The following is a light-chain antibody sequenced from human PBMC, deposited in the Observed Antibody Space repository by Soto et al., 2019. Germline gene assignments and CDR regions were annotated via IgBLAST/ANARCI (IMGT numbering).Light chain of an antibody. J-gene: IGKJ1*01. CDR3: QQYNNWPLT. CDR2: KAS. CDR1: QSISSW. V-gene: IGKV1-5*03. Sequence: DIQMTQSPSTLSASVVDRVTITFRASQSISSWLAWYQQKPGKAPKLLIYKASSLESGVPSRFSGSGSGTEFSLTISSLQSEDFAVYYCQQYNNWPLTFGQGTKVDIK.